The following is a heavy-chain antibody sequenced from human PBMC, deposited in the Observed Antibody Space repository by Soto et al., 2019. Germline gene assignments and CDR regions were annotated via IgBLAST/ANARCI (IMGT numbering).Heavy chain of an antibody. V-gene: IGHV3-23*04. J-gene: IGHJ4*02. Sequence: EVQLVESGGGLVQPGGSLRLSCAASGFTFSSYAMSWVRQAPGKGLEWVSGISSGGGIPYNSDSVKGRFTISRDNSKNSLYLQMACVRADHTGVYYGANGDGGILHCHFDYWGQGTLVTVSS. D-gene: IGHD2-21*01. CDR1: GFTFSSYA. CDR2: ISSGGGIP. CDR3: ANGDGGILHCHFDY.